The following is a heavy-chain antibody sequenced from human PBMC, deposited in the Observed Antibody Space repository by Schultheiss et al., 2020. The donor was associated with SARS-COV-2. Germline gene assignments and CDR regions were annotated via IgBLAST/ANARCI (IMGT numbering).Heavy chain of an antibody. Sequence: ASVKVSCKASGGTFSSYGISWVRQAPGQGLEWMGWISVYNGNTNYAQKLQGRATMTTDTSTSTAYMELRSLRSDDTAVYYCARDIPYSSGWFAADYWGQGTLVTVSS. V-gene: IGHV1-18*01. D-gene: IGHD6-19*01. J-gene: IGHJ4*02. CDR1: GGTFSSYG. CDR2: ISVYNGNT. CDR3: ARDIPYSSGWFAADY.